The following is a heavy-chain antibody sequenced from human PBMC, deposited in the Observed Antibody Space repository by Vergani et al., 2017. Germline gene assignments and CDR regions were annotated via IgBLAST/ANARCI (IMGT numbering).Heavy chain of an antibody. CDR1: GESITRHSYY. CDR2: IYVDGST. J-gene: IGHJ4*01. D-gene: IGHD1-26*01. Sequence: QVQLLESGPGLVKPSQTLSLTCSVSGESITRHSYYWTWIRQPAGKPLEWVGHIYVDGSTNYNPSLKSRVSISLDTSKNQLSLRLTSVTAADTAVFYCVRGRYSGISSPYYDLWGHGTLVRVSS. V-gene: IGHV4-61*02. CDR3: VRGRYSGISSPYYDL.